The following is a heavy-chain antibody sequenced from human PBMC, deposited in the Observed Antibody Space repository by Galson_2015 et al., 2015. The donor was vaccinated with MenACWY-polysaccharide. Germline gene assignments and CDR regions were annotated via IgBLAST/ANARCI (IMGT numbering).Heavy chain of an antibody. CDR1: GFTFSDYA. D-gene: IGHD2-8*01. CDR2: FSYDGDTK. V-gene: IGHV3-30*18. J-gene: IGHJ6*02. Sequence: SLRLSCAASGFTFSDYAIHWVRQAPGKGLAWVAVFSYDGDTKYYADSVKARLTVSRDDFNNTVNRQMHRLRAEDTAVYFCAKDRPLRGLTKYYYGMDVWGQGTTVSVSS. CDR3: AKDRPLRGLTKYYYGMDV.